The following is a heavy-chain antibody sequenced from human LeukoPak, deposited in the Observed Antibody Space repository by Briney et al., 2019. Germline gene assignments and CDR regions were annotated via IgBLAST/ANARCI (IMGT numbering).Heavy chain of an antibody. CDR1: GGTFNSYA. CDR2: IIPICGTA. Sequence: SVKVSCKASGGTFNSYAISWVRQAPGQGLEWMGGIIPICGTANYAQKFQGRVTITTGESTSTAYMELSSLRSEDTAVYYCASGGYCSGGSCYWFDPWGQGTLVTVSS. V-gene: IGHV1-69*05. CDR3: ASGGYCSGGSCYWFDP. D-gene: IGHD2-15*01. J-gene: IGHJ5*02.